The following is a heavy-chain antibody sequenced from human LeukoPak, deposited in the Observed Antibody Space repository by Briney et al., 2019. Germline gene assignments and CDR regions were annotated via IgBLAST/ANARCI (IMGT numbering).Heavy chain of an antibody. CDR2: ISAYNGNT. CDR1: GYTFTSYG. Sequence: ASVKVSCKASGYTFTSYGISWVRQAPGQGLEWMGWISAYNGNTNYAQKLQGRVTMTTDTSTSTAYMELRSLRSDDTAVYYCARDTQSPITFGGVIVEDYWGQGTLVTVSS. J-gene: IGHJ4*02. V-gene: IGHV1-18*01. CDR3: ARDTQSPITFGGVIVEDY. D-gene: IGHD3-16*02.